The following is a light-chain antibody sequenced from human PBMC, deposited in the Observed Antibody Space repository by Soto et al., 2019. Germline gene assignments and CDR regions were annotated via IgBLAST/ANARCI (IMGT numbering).Light chain of an antibody. J-gene: IGKJ5*01. CDR3: QQLNSYPRT. CDR2: AAS. CDR1: QGISSY. V-gene: IGKV1-9*01. Sequence: DIQLTQAPSLLSASVRDRVTITCLASQGISSYLAWYQQKPGKAPKLLIYAASTLQSGVPSRFSGSGSGTEFTLTISSLQPEDFATYYCQQLNSYPRTFGQGPRLEIK.